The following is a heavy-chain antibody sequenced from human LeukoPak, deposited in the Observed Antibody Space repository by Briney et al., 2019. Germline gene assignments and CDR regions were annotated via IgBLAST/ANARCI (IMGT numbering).Heavy chain of an antibody. J-gene: IGHJ4*02. V-gene: IGHV3-9*03. CDR1: GFTFDDYA. CDR2: ISWNSGSI. D-gene: IGHD4-11*01. CDR3: AKGMTTVTSSPFDY. Sequence: PGRSLRLSCAASGFTFDDYAMHWVRQAPGKGLEWVSGISWNSGSIGYADSVKGRFTISRDNAKNSLCLQMNSLRAEDMALYYCAKGMTTVTSSPFDYWGQGTLVTVSS.